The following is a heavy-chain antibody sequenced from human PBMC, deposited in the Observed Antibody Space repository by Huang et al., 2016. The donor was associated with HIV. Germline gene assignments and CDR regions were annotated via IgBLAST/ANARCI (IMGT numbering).Heavy chain of an antibody. J-gene: IGHJ6*03. CDR2: VSKDGNEK. V-gene: IGHV3-30*03. Sequence: QGQLVESGGGVVQPGRSLRLSCAASGFSFTSYDMQWVRQVPGKGLDWVSFVSKDGNEKYYADSVKGRFTISRDNFKNTLYLQMNSLRTGDMAVYFCLPAGHVSHYYYMDVWGKGTTVIVSS. CDR3: LPAGHVSHYYYMDV. CDR1: GFSFTSYD.